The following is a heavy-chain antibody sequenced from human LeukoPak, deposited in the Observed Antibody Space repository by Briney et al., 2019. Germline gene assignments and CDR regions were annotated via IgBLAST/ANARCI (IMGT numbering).Heavy chain of an antibody. D-gene: IGHD6-19*01. V-gene: IGHV4-34*01. J-gene: IGHJ4*02. Sequence: SETLSLTCAVYGGSFSGYYWSWIRQPPGKGLEWIGEINHSGSTNYNPSLKSRVTISVDTSKNQFSLKLSSVTAADTAAYYYARRLVTHGFDYWGQGTPVTVSS. CDR2: INHSGST. CDR1: GGSFSGYY. CDR3: ARRLVTHGFDY.